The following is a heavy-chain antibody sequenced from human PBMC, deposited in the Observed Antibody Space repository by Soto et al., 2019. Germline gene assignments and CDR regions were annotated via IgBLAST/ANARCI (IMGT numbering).Heavy chain of an antibody. V-gene: IGHV2-70*13. CDR2: IDGDGDK. CDR1: GFTPGTTGLS. D-gene: IGHD2-8*01. CDR3: AHSQGGMLYNSCIDV. J-gene: IGHJ4*02. Sequence: SGPTLVNPTQTLTLTCTFSGFTPGTTGLSVNWIRQARGKGMEWFAVIDGDGDKFYSVPGKTRLSSSKDISKDEVVLRMMNMDPVDISSYFCAHSQGGMLYNSCIDVWGQGTLVTVSS.